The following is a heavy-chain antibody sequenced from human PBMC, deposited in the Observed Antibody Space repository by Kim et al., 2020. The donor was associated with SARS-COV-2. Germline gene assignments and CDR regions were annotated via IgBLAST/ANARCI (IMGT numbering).Heavy chain of an antibody. V-gene: IGHV4-39*01. Sequence: SETLSLTCTVSGGSISSSSYYWGWIRQPPGKGLEWIGSIYYSGSTYYNPSLKSRVTISVDTSTNQSSLKLSSVTAADTAVYYCARGDPTEHLEDVDYWGQGTLVTVSS. D-gene: IGHD1-26*01. CDR1: GGSISSSSYY. J-gene: IGHJ4*02. CDR3: ARGDPTEHLEDVDY. CDR2: IYYSGST.